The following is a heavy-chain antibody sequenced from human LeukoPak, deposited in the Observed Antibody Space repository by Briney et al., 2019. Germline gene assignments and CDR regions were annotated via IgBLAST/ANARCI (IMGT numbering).Heavy chain of an antibody. D-gene: IGHD4-17*01. CDR3: AMSSGDYGLYYFDY. CDR1: GGSINSYY. CDR2: MYYSGST. J-gene: IGHJ4*02. Sequence: PSETLSLTCTVSGGSINSYYWSWIRQPPGKGLEWIGYMYYSGSTNYNPSLKSRVTISVDTSKNQFSLKVGSVTAADTAVYYCAMSSGDYGLYYFDYWGQGSLVTVSS. V-gene: IGHV4-59*08.